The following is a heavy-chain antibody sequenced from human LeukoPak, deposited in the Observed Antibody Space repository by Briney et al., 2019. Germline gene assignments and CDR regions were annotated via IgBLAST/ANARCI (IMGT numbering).Heavy chain of an antibody. V-gene: IGHV1-69*13. J-gene: IGHJ6*02. CDR3: ARGGHITIFGVVKRYGMDV. CDR2: IIPIFGTA. D-gene: IGHD3-3*01. Sequence: SVKVSCKASGYTFTSYGISWVRQAPGQGLEWMGGIIPIFGTANYAQKFQGRVTITADESTSTAYMELSSLRSEDTAVYYCARGGHITIFGVVKRYGMDVWGQGTTVTVSS. CDR1: GYTFTSYG.